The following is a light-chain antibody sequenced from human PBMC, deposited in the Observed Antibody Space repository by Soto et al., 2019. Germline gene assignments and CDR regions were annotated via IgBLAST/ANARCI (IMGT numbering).Light chain of an antibody. CDR3: QQYSNWPPIT. J-gene: IGKJ5*01. Sequence: VMTQSPCTLSVSLGERATLSCRASQSVSIHLAWYQQKPGQAPRLLIYDTSTRATGIPARFSGSGSGTEFTLTISSLQSEDFAVYYCQQYSNWPPITLGQGTRLEIK. V-gene: IGKV3-15*01. CDR2: DTS. CDR1: QSVSIH.